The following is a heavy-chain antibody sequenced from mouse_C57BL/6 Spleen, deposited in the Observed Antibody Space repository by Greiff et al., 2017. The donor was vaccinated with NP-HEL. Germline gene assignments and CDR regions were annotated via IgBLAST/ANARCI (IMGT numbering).Heavy chain of an antibody. Sequence: VQLQQSGAELVRPGASVKLSCTASGFNIKDYYMHWVKQRPEQGLEWIGRIDPEDGDTEYAPKFQGKATMTADTSSNTAYLQLSSLTSEDTAVYYCTLITTVDWYFDVWGTGTTVTVSS. J-gene: IGHJ1*03. CDR2: IDPEDGDT. D-gene: IGHD1-1*01. V-gene: IGHV14-1*01. CDR3: TLITTVDWYFDV. CDR1: GFNIKDYY.